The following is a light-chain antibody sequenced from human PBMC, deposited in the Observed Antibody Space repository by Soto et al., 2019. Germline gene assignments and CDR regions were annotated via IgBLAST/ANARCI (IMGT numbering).Light chain of an antibody. CDR3: SSYAGINNLV. J-gene: IGLJ2*01. CDR1: SSDVGGYNY. V-gene: IGLV2-8*01. CDR2: EVN. Sequence: QSVLTQPPSASGSPGQSVTISCTGTSSDVGGYNYVSWYQHHPGKAPKLMIYEVNKRPSGVPDRFSGSKSGNTASLTVSGLQAEDEADYYCSSYAGINNLVFGGGTQLTVL.